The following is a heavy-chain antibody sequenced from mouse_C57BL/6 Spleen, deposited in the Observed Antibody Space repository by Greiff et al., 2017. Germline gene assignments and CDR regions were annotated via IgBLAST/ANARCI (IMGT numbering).Heavy chain of an antibody. CDR2: IYPGSGST. V-gene: IGHV1-55*01. CDR3: ARVPHYYGSSDYWYFDV. CDR1: GYTFTSYW. Sequence: QVQLQQPGAELVKPGASVKMSCKASGYTFTSYWITWVKQRPGQGLEWIGDIYPGSGSTNYNEKFKSKATLTVDTSSSTADMQLSSLTSEDSAVYYCARVPHYYGSSDYWYFDVWGTGTTVTVSS. J-gene: IGHJ1*03. D-gene: IGHD1-1*01.